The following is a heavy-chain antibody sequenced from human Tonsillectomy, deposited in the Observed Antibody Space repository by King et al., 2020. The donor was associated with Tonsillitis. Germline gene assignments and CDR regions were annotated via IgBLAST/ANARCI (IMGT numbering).Heavy chain of an antibody. V-gene: IGHV3-23*03. CDR3: AKDAGGDGYNLYYLDY. Sequence: VQLVESGGGLVQPGESLRLSCAASGFTFSSYAMSWVRQAPGKGLEWVSVIYSGDSSTYYADSVKGRFTISRDNSKNTLYLQMNSLRAEDTAVYYCAKDAGGDGYNLYYLDYWGQGTLVTVSS. D-gene: IGHD5-24*01. J-gene: IGHJ4*02. CDR1: GFTFSSYA. CDR2: IYSGDSST.